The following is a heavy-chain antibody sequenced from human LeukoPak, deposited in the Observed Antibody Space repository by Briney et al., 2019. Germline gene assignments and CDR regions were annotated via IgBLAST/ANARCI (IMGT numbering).Heavy chain of an antibody. CDR3: ARDRSSGYSYGRIDAFDI. CDR1: GGTFSSYA. CDR2: IIPIFGTA. Sequence: SVKVSCKASGGTFSSYAISWVRQAPGQGLEWMGGIIPIFGTANYAQKFQGRVTITTDESTSTAYMELSSPRSEDTAVYYCARDRSSGYSYGRIDAFDIWGQGTMLTVSS. D-gene: IGHD5-18*01. V-gene: IGHV1-69*05. J-gene: IGHJ3*02.